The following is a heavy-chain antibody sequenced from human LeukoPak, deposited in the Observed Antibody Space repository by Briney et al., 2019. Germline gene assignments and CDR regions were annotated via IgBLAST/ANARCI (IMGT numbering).Heavy chain of an antibody. CDR2: IRYDGSNK. CDR3: AHMHSSGCYLAPPDY. V-gene: IGHV3-30*02. D-gene: IGHD6-19*01. Sequence: PGGSLRLSCAASGFTFSSYGMHWVRQAPGKGLEWVAFIRYDGSNKYYADSVKGRFTISRDNSKNTLYLQMNSLRAEDTAVYYCAHMHSSGCYLAPPDYWGQGTLVTVSS. CDR1: GFTFSSYG. J-gene: IGHJ4*02.